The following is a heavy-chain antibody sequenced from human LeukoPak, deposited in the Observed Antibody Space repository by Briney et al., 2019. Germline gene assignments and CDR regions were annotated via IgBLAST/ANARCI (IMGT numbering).Heavy chain of an antibody. J-gene: IGHJ2*01. Sequence: SETLSLTCTVSGGSISSYYWSWIRQPAEKGLEWIGRIYTSGSTNYNPSLKSRVTMSVDTSKNQFSLKLSSVTAADTAVYYCARGIWEMATIPYWYFDLWGRGTLVTVSS. CDR2: IYTSGST. CDR1: GGSISSYY. D-gene: IGHD5-24*01. CDR3: ARGIWEMATIPYWYFDL. V-gene: IGHV4-4*07.